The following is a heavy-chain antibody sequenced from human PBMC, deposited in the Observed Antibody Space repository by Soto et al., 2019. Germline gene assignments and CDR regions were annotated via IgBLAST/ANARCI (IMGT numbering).Heavy chain of an antibody. CDR2: INHSGST. V-gene: IGHV4-34*01. D-gene: IGHD3-22*01. CDR3: ARGRPSLDYYDSSGYYYY. CDR1: GGSFSGYY. J-gene: IGHJ4*02. Sequence: SKTPLTCAVYGGSFSGYYWSWIRQPPGKGLEWIGEINHSGSTNYNPSLKSRVTISVDTSKNQFSLKLSSVTAADTAVYYCARGRPSLDYYDSSGYYYYWGQGTLVTVSS.